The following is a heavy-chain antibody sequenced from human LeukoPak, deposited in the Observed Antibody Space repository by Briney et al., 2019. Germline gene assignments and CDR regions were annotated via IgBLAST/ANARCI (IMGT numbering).Heavy chain of an antibody. CDR2: LYSSGTT. CDR1: GFAVSPSY. Sequence: GGSLRLSCAASGFAVSPSYLSWVRQAPGKGLEWVSLLYSSGTTYYTDSVKGRFTISRDNSKNTLYLQMNSLRAEDTAVYYCARVVAARLPYMDAWGKGTTVTVSS. V-gene: IGHV3-53*01. D-gene: IGHD6-6*01. J-gene: IGHJ6*03. CDR3: ARVVAARLPYMDA.